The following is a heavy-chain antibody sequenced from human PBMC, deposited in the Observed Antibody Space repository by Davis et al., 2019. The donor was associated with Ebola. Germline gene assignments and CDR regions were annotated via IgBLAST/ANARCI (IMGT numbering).Heavy chain of an antibody. J-gene: IGHJ5*02. CDR2: ISAYNGNT. V-gene: IGHV1-18*01. CDR1: GYTFTSYG. CDR3: ARGEYSNYGDAWFDP. Sequence: ASVKVSCKASGYTFTSYGISWVRQAPGQGLEWMGWISAYNGNTNYAQKLQGRVTMTTDTSTSTAYMELRSLRSDDTAVYYCARGEYSNYGDAWFDPWGQGTLVTVSS. D-gene: IGHD4-11*01.